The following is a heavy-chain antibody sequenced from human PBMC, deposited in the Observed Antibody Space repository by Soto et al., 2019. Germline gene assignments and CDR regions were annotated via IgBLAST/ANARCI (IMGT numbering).Heavy chain of an antibody. D-gene: IGHD5-18*01. Sequence: QVQLQESGPGLVKPSQTLSLTCTVSGGSISSGGYYWSWIRQHPGKGLEWIGYIYYSGSTYYNPSLKSRVTISVDTSNNQFSLKLSSVTAADTAVYYCARDRHSYGQGRYYYYGMDVWGQGTTVTVSS. CDR1: GGSISSGGYY. CDR2: IYYSGST. V-gene: IGHV4-31*03. J-gene: IGHJ6*02. CDR3: ARDRHSYGQGRYYYYGMDV.